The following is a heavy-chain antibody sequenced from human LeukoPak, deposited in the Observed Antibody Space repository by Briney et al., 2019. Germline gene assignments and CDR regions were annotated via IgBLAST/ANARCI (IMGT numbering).Heavy chain of an antibody. CDR2: IIPIFGTA. CDR1: GGTFSSYA. D-gene: IGHD6-13*01. J-gene: IGHJ5*02. Sequence: ASVTVSCKASGGTFSSYAISWVRQAPGQGLEWMGGIIPIFGTANYAQKFQSRVTITADESTSTAYMELSSLRSEDTAVYYCARDNAAAAGTVWFDPWGQGTLVTVSS. V-gene: IGHV1-69*13. CDR3: ARDNAAAAGTVWFDP.